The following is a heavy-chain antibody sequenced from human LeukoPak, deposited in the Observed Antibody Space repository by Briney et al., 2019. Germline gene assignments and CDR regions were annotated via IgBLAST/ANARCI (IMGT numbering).Heavy chain of an antibody. CDR3: ARDNYGSGEANWFDP. CDR1: GYPFTGYY. V-gene: IGHV1-2*04. D-gene: IGHD3-10*01. Sequence: ASVKVSCKASGYPFTGYYMHWVRQAPGQGLEWMGWINPNSGGTNYAQKFQGWVTMTRDTSISTAYMELSRLRSDDTAVYYCARDNYGSGEANWFDPWGQGTLVTVSS. J-gene: IGHJ5*02. CDR2: INPNSGGT.